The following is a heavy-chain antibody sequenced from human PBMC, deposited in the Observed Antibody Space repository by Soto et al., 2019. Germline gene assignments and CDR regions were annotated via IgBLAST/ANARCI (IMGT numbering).Heavy chain of an antibody. CDR1: GYTFTSYG. CDR2: ISAYNGNT. Sequence: QVQLVQSGAEVKKPGASVKVSCKASGYTFTSYGISWVRQAPGQGLEWMGWISAYNGNTNYAQKLQGRVTMTPDTSTSTAYMELRSLRSDDTAVYYCASSEIGYCSSTSCYVFDYFDYWGQGTLVTVSS. CDR3: ASSEIGYCSSTSCYVFDYFDY. J-gene: IGHJ4*02. D-gene: IGHD2-2*01. V-gene: IGHV1-18*01.